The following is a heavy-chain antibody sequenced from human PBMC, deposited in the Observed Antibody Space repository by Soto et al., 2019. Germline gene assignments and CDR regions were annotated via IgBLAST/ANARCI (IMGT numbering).Heavy chain of an antibody. V-gene: IGHV3-11*01. D-gene: IGHD4-17*01. J-gene: IGHJ4*02. Sequence: GGSLRLSCAASGFTFSDYYIHWIRRAPGKGLEWISYISGNGEIIQYAASARGRFTISRDNAENSVYLEMDSLRAEDTALYYCARDVDADFRTDFDYWGQGTLVTVSS. CDR3: ARDVDADFRTDFDY. CDR2: ISGNGEII. CDR1: GFTFSDYY.